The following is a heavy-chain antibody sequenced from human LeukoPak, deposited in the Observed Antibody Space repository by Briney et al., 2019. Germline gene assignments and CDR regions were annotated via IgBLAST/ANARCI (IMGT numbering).Heavy chain of an antibody. CDR3: ARDPPSMVRGVKGDY. J-gene: IGHJ4*02. CDR2: INPNSGGT. Sequence: ASVKVSCKGSGYTFTGDYIHWVRQAPGQGLEWMGRINPNSGGTNYAQKFQGRVTMTRDTSISTAYMELSRLRSDDTAVYYCARDPPSMVRGVKGDYWGQGTLVTVSS. D-gene: IGHD3-10*01. V-gene: IGHV1-2*06. CDR1: GYTFTGDY.